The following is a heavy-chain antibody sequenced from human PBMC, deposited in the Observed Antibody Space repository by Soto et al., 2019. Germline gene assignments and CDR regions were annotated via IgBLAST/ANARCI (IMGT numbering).Heavy chain of an antibody. CDR1: GFTFSNYG. J-gene: IGHJ4*02. V-gene: IGHV3-30*18. D-gene: IGHD5-12*01. CDR3: AKDVGRDGYNFVDS. CDR2: TSHDGSRK. Sequence: QEQLLESGGGVVQPGGSLRLSCTASGFTFSNYGFHWVHQAPGKGLEWVAVTSHDGSRKYYADSLKGRFTISRDNSKDTLYLQINSLRAEDTAMYYCAKDVGRDGYNFVDSWGQGTLVTVSS.